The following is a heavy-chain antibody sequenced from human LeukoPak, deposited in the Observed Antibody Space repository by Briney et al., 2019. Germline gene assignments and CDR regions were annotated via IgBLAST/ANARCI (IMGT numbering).Heavy chain of an antibody. D-gene: IGHD3-10*01. CDR1: NYSISSGYY. CDR2: IYHSGDT. Sequence: PSETLSLTCTVSNYSISSGYYWAWIRQPPGKGLEWIGNIYHSGDTYYNPSLKSRVSLSVDTSENQFSLKLSSVTAADTAIYYCAKHYMGSSYNRGLDYWGQGTLVTVSS. V-gene: IGHV4-38-2*02. CDR3: AKHYMGSSYNRGLDY. J-gene: IGHJ4*02.